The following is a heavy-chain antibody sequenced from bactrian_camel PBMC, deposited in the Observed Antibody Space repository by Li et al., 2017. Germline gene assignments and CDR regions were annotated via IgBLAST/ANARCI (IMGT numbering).Heavy chain of an antibody. CDR3: AKSFFPSLVNPEYDC. Sequence: VQLVESGGGLVQPGGSLRLSCAVSGFSTSLMSWVRQAPGKGLEWVYSISSDGLRTWYADSVKGRFPISRNNAKNTLYLQLNSLKTEDTAMYYCAKSFFPSLVNPEYDCWGQGTQVTVS. J-gene: IGHJ4*01. V-gene: IGHV3S7*01. CDR1: GFSTSL. CDR2: ISSDGLRT.